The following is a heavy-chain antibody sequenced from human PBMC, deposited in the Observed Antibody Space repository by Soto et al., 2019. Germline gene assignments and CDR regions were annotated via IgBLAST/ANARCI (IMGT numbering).Heavy chain of an antibody. CDR2: ISYDGSNK. Sequence: GGSLRLSCAASGFTFSSYAMHWVRQAPGKGLEWVAVISYDGSNKYYADSVKGRFTISRDNSKNTLYLQMNSLRAEDTAVYYCARSAAGTGGGGLVYWGQGTLVTVSS. CDR1: GFTFSSYA. J-gene: IGHJ4*02. CDR3: ARSAAGTGGGGLVY. D-gene: IGHD6-13*01. V-gene: IGHV3-30-3*01.